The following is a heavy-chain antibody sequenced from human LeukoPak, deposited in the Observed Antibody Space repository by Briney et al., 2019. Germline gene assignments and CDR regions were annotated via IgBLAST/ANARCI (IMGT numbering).Heavy chain of an antibody. CDR2: ISGRGGST. J-gene: IGHJ6*03. CDR1: GFIFSNFG. V-gene: IGHV3-23*01. CDR3: ARVYGAKYYYSYYMDV. Sequence: GGSLRLSCTASGFIFSNFGMTWVRQARGKGLEWVSVISGRGGSTYYADSVKGRFTISRDNSKNTLSLQMNSLRGEDTAIYYCARVYGAKYYYSYYMDVWGKGTTVTVSS. D-gene: IGHD4-17*01.